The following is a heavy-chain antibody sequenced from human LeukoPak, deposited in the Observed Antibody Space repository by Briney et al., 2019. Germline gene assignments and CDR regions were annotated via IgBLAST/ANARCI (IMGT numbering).Heavy chain of an antibody. CDR2: IYYSGST. Sequence: SETLSLTCTVSGGSISSSSYYWGWIRQPPGKGLEWIGSIYYSGSTYYNPSLKSRVTISVDTSKNQFSLKLSSVTAADTAVYYCARKVRFLEWPLFDPWGQGTLVIVSS. D-gene: IGHD3-3*01. J-gene: IGHJ5*02. V-gene: IGHV4-39*01. CDR3: ARKVRFLEWPLFDP. CDR1: GGSISSSSYY.